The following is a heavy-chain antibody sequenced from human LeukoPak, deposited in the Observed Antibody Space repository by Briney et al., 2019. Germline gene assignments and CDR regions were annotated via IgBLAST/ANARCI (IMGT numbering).Heavy chain of an antibody. D-gene: IGHD3-22*01. Sequence: GGSLRLSCAASGITFSSHWMTWVRQAAGKGLEWVANIKQDGSEKYVDSVKGRFTISRDNAKNSLYLQMNSLRAEDTAVYYCARFYYGKGDYWGQGTLVTVSS. CDR3: ARFYYGKGDY. CDR1: GITFSSHW. V-gene: IGHV3-7*01. J-gene: IGHJ4*02. CDR2: IKQDGSEK.